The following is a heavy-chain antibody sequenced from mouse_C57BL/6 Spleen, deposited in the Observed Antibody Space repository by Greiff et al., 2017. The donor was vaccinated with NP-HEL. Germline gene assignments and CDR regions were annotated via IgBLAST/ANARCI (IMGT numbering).Heavy chain of an antibody. CDR3: ERGRGVLDY. V-gene: IGHV7-3*01. J-gene: IGHJ2*01. D-gene: IGHD3-3*01. Sequence: EVQLQESGGGLVQPGGSLSLSCAASGFTFTDYYMSWVRQPPGKALEWLGFIRNKANGYTTEYSASVKGRFTISRSTSQSFLYLQMHALGADDSADYNCERGRGVLDYWGQGTTLTVAS. CDR2: IRNKANGYTT. CDR1: GFTFTDYY.